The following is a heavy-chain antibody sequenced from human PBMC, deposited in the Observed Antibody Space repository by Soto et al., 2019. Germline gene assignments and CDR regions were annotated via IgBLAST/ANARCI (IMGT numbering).Heavy chain of an antibody. CDR1: GFTFSSYC. Sequence: GGSLRLSGAASGFTFSSYCIHWVRQAPCKGLEWVAVISYDGINKYYADSVKGRFTISRDNSKNTLYLQMNSLRAEDKAVYYCAKGGYSKLVYYFDYCGQGTLFTFCS. CDR2: ISYDGINK. J-gene: IGHJ4*02. CDR3: AKGGYSKLVYYFDY. V-gene: IGHV3-30*18. D-gene: IGHD2-15*01.